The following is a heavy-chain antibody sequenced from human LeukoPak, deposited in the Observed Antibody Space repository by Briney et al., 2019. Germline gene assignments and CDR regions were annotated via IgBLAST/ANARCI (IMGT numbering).Heavy chain of an antibody. J-gene: IGHJ4*02. V-gene: IGHV1-3*01. CDR3: ARVAYDILTGYYYFDY. CDR1: GYTFTSYA. D-gene: IGHD3-9*01. Sequence: GASVKVSCKASGYTFTSYAMHWVRQAPGQRLEGMGWINAGNGNTKYSQQFQGRVTITRDTSASTAYMELSSLRSEDTAVYYCARVAYDILTGYYYFDYWGQGTLVTVSS. CDR2: INAGNGNT.